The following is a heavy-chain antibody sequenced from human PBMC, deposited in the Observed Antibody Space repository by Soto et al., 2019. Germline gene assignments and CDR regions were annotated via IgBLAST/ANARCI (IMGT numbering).Heavy chain of an antibody. CDR3: ARLLTIFGVVSNFDY. D-gene: IGHD3-3*01. CDR2: IYYSGST. CDR1: GGSISSGGYY. J-gene: IGHJ4*02. Sequence: PSETLSLTCTASGGSISSGGYYWSWIRQHPGKGLEWIGYIYYSGSTYYNPSLKSRVTISVDTSKNQFSLKLSSVTAADTAVYYCARLLTIFGVVSNFDYWGQGTLVTVSS. V-gene: IGHV4-31*03.